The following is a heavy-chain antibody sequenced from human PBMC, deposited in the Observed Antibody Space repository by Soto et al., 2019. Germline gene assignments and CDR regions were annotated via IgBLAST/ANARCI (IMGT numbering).Heavy chain of an antibody. J-gene: IGHJ3*02. CDR2: IYYSGST. D-gene: IGHD5-18*01. V-gene: IGHV4-59*08. CDR3: ARLAPYSYGAFDI. CDR1: GGSISSYY. Sequence: SETLSLTCTVSGGSISSYYWSWIRQPPGKGLEWIGYIYYSGSTNYNPSLKGRVTISVDTSKNQFSLKLSSVTAADTAVYYCARLAPYSYGAFDIWGQGTMVTVSS.